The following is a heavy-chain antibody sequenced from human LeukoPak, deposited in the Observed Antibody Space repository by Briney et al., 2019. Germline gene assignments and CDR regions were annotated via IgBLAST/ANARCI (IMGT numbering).Heavy chain of an antibody. V-gene: IGHV3-11*01. CDR3: ARATRITKIGYYFDY. CDR2: ISSSGSTI. J-gene: IGHJ4*02. D-gene: IGHD3-22*01. Sequence: GGSLRLSCAAPGFTFSDYYMSWIRQAPGKGLEWVSYISSSGSTIYYADSVKGRFTISRDNAKNSLYLQMNSLRAEDTAVYYCARATRITKIGYYFDYWGQGTLVTVSS. CDR1: GFTFSDYY.